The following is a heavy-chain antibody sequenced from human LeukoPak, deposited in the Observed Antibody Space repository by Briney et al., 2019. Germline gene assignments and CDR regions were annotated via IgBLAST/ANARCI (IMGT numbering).Heavy chain of an antibody. CDR2: ISSSSSTI. V-gene: IGHV3-48*01. CDR1: GFTFSSYS. Sequence: GGSLRLSCAASGFTFSSYSMNWVRQAPGKGLEWVSYISSSSSTIYYADSVKGRFTISRDNAKNSLYLQMNSLRAEDTAVYYCARDLGVVSHYYFDYWGKGTLVTVSS. D-gene: IGHD2/OR15-2a*01. J-gene: IGHJ4*02. CDR3: ARDLGVVSHYYFDY.